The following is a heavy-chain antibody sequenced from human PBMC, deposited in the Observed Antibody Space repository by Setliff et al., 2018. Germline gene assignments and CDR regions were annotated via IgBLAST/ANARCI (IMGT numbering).Heavy chain of an antibody. Sequence: HPGGSLRLSCAASGFTFSSYGMHWVRQAPGKGLEWVAVISYDGSNKYYADSVKGRFTISRDNSKNTLYLQMNSLRAEDTAVYYCAKVDSSGWYLYYYYGMDVWGQGTTVTVSS. CDR2: ISYDGSNK. CDR3: AKVDSSGWYLYYYYGMDV. D-gene: IGHD6-13*01. CDR1: GFTFSSYG. V-gene: IGHV3-30*18. J-gene: IGHJ6*02.